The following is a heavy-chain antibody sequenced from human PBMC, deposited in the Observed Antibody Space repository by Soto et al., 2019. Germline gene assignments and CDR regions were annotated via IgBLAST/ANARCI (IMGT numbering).Heavy chain of an antibody. CDR3: ARQGSWPYYYHGLDV. CDR2: ISTYNGDT. Sequence: QVQLVQSGPEVKKPGASVKVSCEASGYTFTTSGISWVRQAPGQGLEWMGWISTYNGDTNSAQKFQGRVTMTADTSTGTVYMELMSLKSDDTAVYYCARQGSWPYYYHGLDVWGQGTTVTVSS. D-gene: IGHD1-26*01. J-gene: IGHJ6*02. V-gene: IGHV1-18*01. CDR1: GYTFTTSG.